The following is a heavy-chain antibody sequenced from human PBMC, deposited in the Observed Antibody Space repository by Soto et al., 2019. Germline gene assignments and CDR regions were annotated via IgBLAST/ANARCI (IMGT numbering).Heavy chain of an antibody. CDR3: ASSYGSGFRAFDY. J-gene: IGHJ4*02. V-gene: IGHV1-69*02. CDR1: GDTFTFYS. Sequence: QVQLVQSGSEVKKPGSSVRVSCKPSGDTFTFYSINAVRQAPGLGLEWMGRINPILRMSNYAQRFQGRVTMTADKSTSTAYMELSRLRSEDTAMYYCASSYGSGFRAFDYWGQGALVTVSS. D-gene: IGHD3-10*01. CDR2: INPILRMS.